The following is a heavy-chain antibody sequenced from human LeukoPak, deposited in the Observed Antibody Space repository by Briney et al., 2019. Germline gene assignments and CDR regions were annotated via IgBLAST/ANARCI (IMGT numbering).Heavy chain of an antibody. CDR2: MNPNSGNT. J-gene: IGHJ3*02. Sequence: VSVKVSCKASGYTFTSYDINWVRQATGQGLEWMRWMNPNSGNTGYAQKFQGRVTMTRNTSISTAYMELSGLRSEDTAVYYCARGRGIRRAFDIWGQGTMVTVSS. CDR1: GYTFTSYD. CDR3: ARGRGIRRAFDI. V-gene: IGHV1-8*01. D-gene: IGHD3-16*01.